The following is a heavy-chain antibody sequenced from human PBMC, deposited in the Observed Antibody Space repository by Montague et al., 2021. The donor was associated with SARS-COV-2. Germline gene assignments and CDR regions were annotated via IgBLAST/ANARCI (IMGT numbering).Heavy chain of an antibody. CDR3: ARHGGNDAFDI. D-gene: IGHD4-23*01. CDR2: NDNSGST. V-gene: IGHV4-59*01. CDR1: GGSIGAYY. Sequence: SETLSLTCTASGGSIGAYYRSWIRQPPGGGLEWIGYNDNSGSTXXXPSLESRVTMSVDTSKNQFSLQLNSATAADTAVYYCARHGGNDAFDIWGRGTMVTVSS. J-gene: IGHJ3*02.